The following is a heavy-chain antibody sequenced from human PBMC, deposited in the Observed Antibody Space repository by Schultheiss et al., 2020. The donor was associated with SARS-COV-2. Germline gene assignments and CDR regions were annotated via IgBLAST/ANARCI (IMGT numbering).Heavy chain of an antibody. CDR3: ARGLNYDFWSGYYTGHWFDP. CDR1: GDTFSNYG. CDR2: INPNSGGT. Sequence: ASVKVSCKASGDTFSNYGISWVRQAPGQGLEWMGIINPNSGGTNYAQKFQGRVTMTRNTSISTAYMELSSLRSEDTAVYYCARGLNYDFWSGYYTGHWFDPWGQGTLVTVSS. V-gene: IGHV1-8*02. J-gene: IGHJ5*02. D-gene: IGHD3-3*01.